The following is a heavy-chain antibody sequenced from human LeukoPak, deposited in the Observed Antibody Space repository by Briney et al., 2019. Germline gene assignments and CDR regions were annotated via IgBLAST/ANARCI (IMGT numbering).Heavy chain of an antibody. CDR2: NDRGGT. CDR1: GGSVSTVSSY. V-gene: IGHV4-61*01. J-gene: IGHJ6*04. D-gene: IGHD1-1*01. Sequence: SETPSLTCAVSGGSVSTVSSYWNCIRQTPGKGLEWIGYNDRGGTNYNPSLKSRVTISIDTSKNQFSLKVTSVTAEDTAVYYCARDTYNWNDYYYYGMGVWGKGTTVTVSS. CDR3: ARDTYNWNDYYYYGMGV.